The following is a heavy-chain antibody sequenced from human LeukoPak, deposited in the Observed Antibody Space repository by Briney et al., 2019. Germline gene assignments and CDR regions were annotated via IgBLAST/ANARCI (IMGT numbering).Heavy chain of an antibody. V-gene: IGHV3-23*01. CDR2: IGGSGYST. Sequence: PGGSLRLSCAASGFTFSTYAMSWVRQAPGKGLQWVSAIGGSGYSTYYADSVRGRFTISRDNSENTLYLQMHSLRAEDSAVYYCAKNLTVTYLNYWGQGTLVTVSS. CDR1: GFTFSTYA. J-gene: IGHJ4*02. CDR3: AKNLTVTYLNY. D-gene: IGHD4-17*01.